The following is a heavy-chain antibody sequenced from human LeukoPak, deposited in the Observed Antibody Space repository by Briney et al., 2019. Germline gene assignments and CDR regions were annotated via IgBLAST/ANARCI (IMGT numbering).Heavy chain of an antibody. J-gene: IGHJ6*02. CDR2: INHSGST. CDR3: ARGPKVRNIAAAAKRSPSHYYYGMDV. CDR1: GGSFSGYY. V-gene: IGHV4-34*01. Sequence: SETLSLTCAVYGGSFSGYYWSWIRQPPGKGLEWIGEINHSGSTNYNPSLKSRVTISVDTSKNQFSLKLSSVTAADTAVYYCARGPKVRNIAAAAKRSPSHYYYGMDVCGQGTTVTVSS. D-gene: IGHD6-13*01.